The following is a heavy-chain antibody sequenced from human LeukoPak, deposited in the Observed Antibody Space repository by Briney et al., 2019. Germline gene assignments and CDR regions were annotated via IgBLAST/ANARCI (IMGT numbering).Heavy chain of an antibody. CDR2: ISSSSSYI. J-gene: IGHJ6*03. CDR1: GFTFSSYS. V-gene: IGHV3-21*01. CDR3: ARYDTAMVYDYMDV. D-gene: IGHD5-18*01. Sequence: PGGSLRLSCAASGFTFSSYSMNWARQAPGKGLEWVSSISSSSSYIYYADSVKGRFTISRDNAKNSLYLQMNSLRAEDTAVYYFARYDTAMVYDYMDVWGKGTTVTVSS.